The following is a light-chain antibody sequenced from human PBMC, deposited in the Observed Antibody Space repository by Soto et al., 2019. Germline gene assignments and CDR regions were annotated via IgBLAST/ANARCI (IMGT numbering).Light chain of an antibody. CDR3: QQYGISPPT. Sequence: EIVMTQSPATLSVSPGERATLSCRAAQSIRSLLAWYQHKPGQAPRLLISGASNRATGTPDRFSGSGSGTDFTLTISSLEPEDFAVFYCQQYGISPPTCGQGTKGDI. CDR2: GAS. J-gene: IGKJ1*01. V-gene: IGKV3-20*01. CDR1: QSIRSL.